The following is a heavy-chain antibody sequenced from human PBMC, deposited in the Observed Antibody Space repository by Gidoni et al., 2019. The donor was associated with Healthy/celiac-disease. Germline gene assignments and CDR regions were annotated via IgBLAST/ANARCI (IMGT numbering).Heavy chain of an antibody. D-gene: IGHD3-3*01. CDR2: IYYSGST. CDR3: ASNRSVRRDAFDI. CDR1: GGSISSGGYY. V-gene: IGHV4-31*03. Sequence: QAQLQESGPGLVKPSQTLSLTCTVSGGSISSGGYYWSWIRQHPGERLEWIGYIYYSGSTYYNPSLKSRVTISVDTSKNQCSLYLSTVTAAGAAVYYCASNRSVRRDAFDIWGQGTMVTVSS. J-gene: IGHJ3*02.